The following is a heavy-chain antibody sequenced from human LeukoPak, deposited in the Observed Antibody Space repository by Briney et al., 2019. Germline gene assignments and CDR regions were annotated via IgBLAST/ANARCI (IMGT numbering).Heavy chain of an antibody. CDR2: MNPNSGNT. Sequence: GESLKISCKGSGYPFTSYDINWVRQATGQGLEWMGWMNPNSGNTGYAQKFQGRVTMTRNTSISTAYMELSSLRSEDTAVYYCASAVDGIQLWDFDYWGQGTLVTVSS. D-gene: IGHD5-18*01. V-gene: IGHV1-8*01. CDR3: ASAVDGIQLWDFDY. CDR1: GYPFTSYD. J-gene: IGHJ4*02.